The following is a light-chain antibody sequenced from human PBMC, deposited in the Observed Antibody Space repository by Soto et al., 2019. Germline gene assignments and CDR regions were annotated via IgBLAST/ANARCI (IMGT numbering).Light chain of an antibody. Sequence: DIQMNLSPSTLSAYVGDRVTITCRASQSISSWLAWYQQKPGKAPKLLIYKASSLESGVPSRFSGSGSGTEFTLTINSLQPDDFATYYCQQYSVYWTFGQGTKVDIK. CDR1: QSISSW. V-gene: IGKV1-5*03. CDR3: QQYSVYWT. CDR2: KAS. J-gene: IGKJ1*01.